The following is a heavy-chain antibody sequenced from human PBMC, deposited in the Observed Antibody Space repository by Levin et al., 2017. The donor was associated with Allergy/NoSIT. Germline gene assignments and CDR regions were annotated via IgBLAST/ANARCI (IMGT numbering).Heavy chain of an antibody. J-gene: IGHJ4*02. CDR1: GFTFSSYA. D-gene: IGHD2-15*01. Sequence: GGSLRLSCAASGFTFSSYAMHWVRQAPGKGLEWVAVISYDGSNKYYADSVKGRFTISRDNSKNTLYLQMNSLRAEDTAVYYCASGGYCSGGSCYSRPSFFDYWGQGTLVTVSS. V-gene: IGHV3-30-3*01. CDR2: ISYDGSNK. CDR3: ASGGYCSGGSCYSRPSFFDY.